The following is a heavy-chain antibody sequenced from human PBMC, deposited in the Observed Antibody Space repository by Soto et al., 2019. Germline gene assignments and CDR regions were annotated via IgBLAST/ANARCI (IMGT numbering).Heavy chain of an antibody. D-gene: IGHD5-18*01. CDR2: ISYDGSNK. CDR1: GFTFSSYG. V-gene: IGHV3-30*18. J-gene: IGHJ4*02. Sequence: GGSLRLSCAASGFTFSSYGMHWVRQAPGKGLEWVAVISYDGSNKYYADSVKGRFTISRDNSKNTLYLQMNSLRAEDTAVYYCAKDNRDTAIDYWGQGTLVTVSS. CDR3: AKDNRDTAIDY.